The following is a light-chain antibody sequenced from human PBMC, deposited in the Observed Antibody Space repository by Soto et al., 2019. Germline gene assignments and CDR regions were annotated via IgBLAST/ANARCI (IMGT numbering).Light chain of an antibody. V-gene: IGKV1-39*01. CDR3: QQSYSTPAD. J-gene: IGKJ3*01. CDR2: AAS. CDR1: QSISSY. Sequence: DIQMTQSPSSLSASVGDRVTITCRASQSISSYLNWYQQKPGKAPKLLIYAASSLQSGVPSRFSGSGSGTDFTLIISSLQPEDFATYYCQQSYSTPADFGPGTKVDIK.